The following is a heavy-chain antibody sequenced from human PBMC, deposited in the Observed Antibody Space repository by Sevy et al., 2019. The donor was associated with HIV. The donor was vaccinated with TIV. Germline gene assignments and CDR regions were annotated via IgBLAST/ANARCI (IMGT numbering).Heavy chain of an antibody. CDR3: AKGLGSVVTTGFDY. J-gene: IGHJ4*02. V-gene: IGHV3-23*01. CDR1: GFTFSSYA. Sequence: GGSLRLSCAASGFTFSSYAMSWVRQAPGKGLEWVSAISGSGGSTYYADSVKSRFTISRDNSKNTLYLQMNSLRAEDTAVYYCAKGLGSVVTTGFDYWGQGTLVTVSS. CDR2: ISGSGGST. D-gene: IGHD3-22*01.